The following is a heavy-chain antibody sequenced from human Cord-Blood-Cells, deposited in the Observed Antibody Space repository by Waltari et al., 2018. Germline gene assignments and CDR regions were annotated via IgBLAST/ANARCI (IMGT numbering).Heavy chain of an antibody. CDR2: ISYDGSNK. CDR1: GFTFSSYG. V-gene: IGHV3-30*18. J-gene: IGHJ6*02. CDR3: AKDGPQHYYGSGSYYNNYYYYGMDV. Sequence: QVQLVESGGGVVQPGRSLRLSCAASGFTFSSYGMHWVRQAPGKGLEWVAVISYDGSNKYYADSVKGRFTISRDNSKNTLYLQMNSLRAEDTAVYYCAKDGPQHYYGSGSYYNNYYYYGMDVWGQGP. D-gene: IGHD3-10*01.